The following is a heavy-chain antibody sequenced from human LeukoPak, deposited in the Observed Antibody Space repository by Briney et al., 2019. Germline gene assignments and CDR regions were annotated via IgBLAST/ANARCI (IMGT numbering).Heavy chain of an antibody. J-gene: IGHJ5*02. CDR2: ISWDSGSI. V-gene: IGHV3-9*01. D-gene: IGHD3-10*01. Sequence: GRSLRFSCAASGFTFDDYAMHWVRQAPGKGLEWVSVISWDSGSIGYADSVKGRFTISRDNTKNSLYLQMNSLRAEDTALYYCAKDTSDEGSNWFDPWGQGTLVTVSS. CDR3: AKDTSDEGSNWFDP. CDR1: GFTFDDYA.